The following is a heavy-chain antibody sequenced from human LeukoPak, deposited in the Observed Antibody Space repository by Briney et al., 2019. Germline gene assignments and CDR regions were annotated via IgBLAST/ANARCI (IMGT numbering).Heavy chain of an antibody. CDR2: IIPIFGTA. CDR3: ARDSRAYSSSWFGYSSGWYFDY. CDR1: GGTFSSYA. D-gene: IGHD6-19*01. J-gene: IGHJ4*02. Sequence: SVKVSCKASGGTFSSYAISWVRQAPGQGLEWMGGIIPIFGTANYAQKFQGRVTITADKSTSTAYMELSSLRSEDTAVYYCARDSRAYSSSWFGYSSGWYFDYWGQGTLVTVSS. V-gene: IGHV1-69*06.